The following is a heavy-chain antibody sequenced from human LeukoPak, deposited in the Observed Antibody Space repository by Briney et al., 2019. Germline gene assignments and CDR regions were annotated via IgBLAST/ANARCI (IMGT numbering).Heavy chain of an antibody. V-gene: IGHV3-30*14. Sequence: GGSLRLSCVASGFPFSSYRMHWVRQAPGEGLEWVAFISYDGSSIYYADSVKGRFTISRDNSKNTLNLQMNSLRAEDTAVYFCARGYSYGEGIDYWGQGTLVTVSS. D-gene: IGHD5-18*01. CDR2: ISYDGSSI. CDR1: GFPFSSYR. J-gene: IGHJ4*02. CDR3: ARGYSYGEGIDY.